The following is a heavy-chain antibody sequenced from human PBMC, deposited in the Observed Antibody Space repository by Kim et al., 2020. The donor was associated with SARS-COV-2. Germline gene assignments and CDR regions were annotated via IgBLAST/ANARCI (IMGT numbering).Heavy chain of an antibody. Sequence: GSLRLSCAASGFTFSSYWMSWVRQAPGKGLEWVANIKQDGSEKYYVDSVKGRFTISRDNAKNSLYLQMNSLRAEDTAVYYCAVLSGYDQFDYWGQGTLVTVSS. CDR1: GFTFSSYW. V-gene: IGHV3-7*01. CDR2: IKQDGSEK. CDR3: AVLSGYDQFDY. J-gene: IGHJ4*02. D-gene: IGHD5-12*01.